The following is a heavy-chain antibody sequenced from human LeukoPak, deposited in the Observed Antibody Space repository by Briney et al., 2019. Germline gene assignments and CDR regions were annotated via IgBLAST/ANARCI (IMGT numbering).Heavy chain of an antibody. J-gene: IGHJ4*02. CDR3: ATVTGDF. D-gene: IGHD2-21*02. CDR1: GGSIRSYY. CDR2: IPYSGNT. Sequence: KPSETLSLTCTVSGGSIRSYYWSWIRQPPGKGLEWFGNIPYSGNTNYNPSLRSRVTMSLDTSKNQVSLNLSSVTEADTAVYYCATVTGDFWGQGTLVTVSS. V-gene: IGHV4-59*01.